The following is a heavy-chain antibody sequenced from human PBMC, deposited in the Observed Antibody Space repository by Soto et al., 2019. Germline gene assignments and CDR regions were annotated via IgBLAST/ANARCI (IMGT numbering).Heavy chain of an antibody. Sequence: QVQLVQSGADVQKPGASVRVSCKASGYSFTDYHIHWVRQDPGQGLEWLGRINPNRGGTSTAQKCQGWVTTTRDRSISTVDMELTRLRSDDTAVYFCARGHSTYCSNGVCSFFYNHEMDVWGQGTTVTVSS. D-gene: IGHD2-8*01. J-gene: IGHJ6*02. CDR3: ARGHSTYCSNGVCSFFYNHEMDV. V-gene: IGHV1-2*04. CDR2: INPNRGGT. CDR1: GYSFTDYH.